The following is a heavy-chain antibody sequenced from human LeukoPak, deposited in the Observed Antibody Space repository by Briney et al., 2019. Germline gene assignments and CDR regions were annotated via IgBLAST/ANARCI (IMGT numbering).Heavy chain of an antibody. CDR3: ARDRPRFGLGGELR. J-gene: IGHJ4*02. CDR2: INPSGGST. D-gene: IGHD3-10*01. CDR1: GYTFTSYY. Sequence: ASVKVSCKASGYTFTSYYMHWVRQAPGQGLEWMGIINPSGGSTSYAQKFQGRVTMTTDTSTSTAYMELRSLRSDDTAVYYCARDRPRFGLGGELRWGQGTLVTVSS. V-gene: IGHV1-46*01.